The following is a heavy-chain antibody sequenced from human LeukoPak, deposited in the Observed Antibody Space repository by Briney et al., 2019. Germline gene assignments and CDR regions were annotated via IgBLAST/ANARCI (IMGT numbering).Heavy chain of an antibody. CDR1: GGTFNSYA. V-gene: IGHV1-69*04. J-gene: IGHJ4*02. D-gene: IGHD3-10*01. Sequence: SVKVSCKASGGTFNSYAISWVRQAPGQGLEWMGRIIPILGIANYAQKFQGRVTITRDTSASTAYMELSSLRSEDTAVYYCARPPRLLWFGEPRYYFDYWGQGTLVTVSS. CDR3: ARPPRLLWFGEPRYYFDY. CDR2: IIPILGIA.